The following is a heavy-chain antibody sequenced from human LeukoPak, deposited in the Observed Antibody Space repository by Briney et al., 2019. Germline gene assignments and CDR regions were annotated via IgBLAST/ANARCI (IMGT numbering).Heavy chain of an antibody. CDR2: ISGSGGST. Sequence: PGGSLRLSCAASGFTFSSYAMSWVRQAPGKGLEWVSAISGSGGSTYYADSVKGRFTISRDNSKNTLYLQMNSLRAEDTAVYYCATYPVYSSGRRWFDPWGQGTLVTVSS. CDR3: ATYPVYSSGRRWFDP. CDR1: GFTFSSYA. J-gene: IGHJ5*02. D-gene: IGHD6-19*01. V-gene: IGHV3-23*01.